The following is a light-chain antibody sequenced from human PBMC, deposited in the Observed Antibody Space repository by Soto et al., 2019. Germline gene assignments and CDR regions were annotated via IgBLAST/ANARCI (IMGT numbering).Light chain of an antibody. CDR1: QDITSY. J-gene: IGKJ3*01. V-gene: IGKV1-33*01. Sequence: DIQMTQSPSSLSASVGDRVTITCQASQDITSYLNWYQHKPGKAPKLRIYDASILEAGVPPRFSGSGSGTDFTLTISSLKPEDVATYYCQHCDYLPIFGPGTTVDFK. CDR3: QHCDYLPI. CDR2: DAS.